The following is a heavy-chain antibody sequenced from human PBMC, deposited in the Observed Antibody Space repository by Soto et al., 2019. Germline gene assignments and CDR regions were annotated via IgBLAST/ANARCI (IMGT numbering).Heavy chain of an antibody. J-gene: IGHJ5*02. CDR2: IYYSGST. CDR3: ASVRLLWFGRGNNWFDP. V-gene: IGHV4-61*01. D-gene: IGHD3-10*01. Sequence: SETLSLTCTVSGGSVSSGSYYWSWIRQPPGKGLEWIGYIYYSGSTNYNPSLKSRVTISVDTSKNQFSLKLSSVTAADTAVYYCASVRLLWFGRGNNWFDPWGQGTLVTVYS. CDR1: GGSVSSGSYY.